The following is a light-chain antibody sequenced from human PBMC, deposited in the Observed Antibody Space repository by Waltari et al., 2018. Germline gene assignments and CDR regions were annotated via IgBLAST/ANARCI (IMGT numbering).Light chain of an antibody. Sequence: EIVMTQSPATRSVSPGEGVTLSCRASQSVSGNLAWYQQRPGQAPRLLIYGASTSATGIPARFSGSGSGTEFTLTISSLQSEDFAVYYCHQYDHWPTFTFGQGTKLEI. CDR1: QSVSGN. CDR2: GAS. CDR3: HQYDHWPTFT. V-gene: IGKV3-15*01. J-gene: IGKJ2*01.